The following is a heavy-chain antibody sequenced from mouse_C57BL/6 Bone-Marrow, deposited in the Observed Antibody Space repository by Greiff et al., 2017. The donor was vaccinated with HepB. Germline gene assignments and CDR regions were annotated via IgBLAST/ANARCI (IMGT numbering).Heavy chain of an antibody. Sequence: VQLKESGPGLVKPSQSLSLTCSVTGYSITSGYYWNWIRQFPGNKLEWMGYISYDGSNNYNPSLKNRISITRDTSKNQFFLKLNSVTTEDTATYYCAREYDAWFAYWGQGTLVTVSA. D-gene: IGHD2-14*01. CDR3: AREYDAWFAY. CDR2: ISYDGSN. CDR1: GYSITSGYY. V-gene: IGHV3-6*01. J-gene: IGHJ3*01.